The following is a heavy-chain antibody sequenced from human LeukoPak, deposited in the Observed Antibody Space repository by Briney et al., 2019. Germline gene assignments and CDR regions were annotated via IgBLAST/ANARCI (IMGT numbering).Heavy chain of an antibody. V-gene: IGHV1-69*13. CDR3: ASSVITFGGVIVSYYFDY. CDR2: IIPIFGTA. Sequence: GASVKVSCKASGGTFSSYAISWVRQAPGQGLECMGGIIPIFGTANYAQKFQGRVTITADESTSTAYMELSSLRSEDTAVYYCASSVITFGGVIVSYYFDYWGQGTLVTVSS. D-gene: IGHD3-16*02. J-gene: IGHJ4*02. CDR1: GGTFSSYA.